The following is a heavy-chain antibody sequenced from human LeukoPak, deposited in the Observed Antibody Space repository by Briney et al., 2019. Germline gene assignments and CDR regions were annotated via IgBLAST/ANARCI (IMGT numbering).Heavy chain of an antibody. J-gene: IGHJ4*02. CDR1: GGSISSYY. V-gene: IGHV4-59*01. D-gene: IGHD3-22*01. Sequence: PSETLSLTCTVSGGSISSYYWSWIRQPPGKGLEWIGYIHYSGSTNYNPSLKSRVTISVDTSKNQYSLKLSSVTAADTAVYYCARGGDYYDSSGYYFDYWGQGTLVTVSS. CDR2: IHYSGST. CDR3: ARGGDYYDSSGYYFDY.